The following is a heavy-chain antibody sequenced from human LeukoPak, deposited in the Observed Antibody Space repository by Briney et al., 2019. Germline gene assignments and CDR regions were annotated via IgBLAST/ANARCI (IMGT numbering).Heavy chain of an antibody. CDR2: IYTSGST. V-gene: IGHV4-61*02. CDR3: AREENSSSWYEEYYYYYYYMDV. CDR1: GGSISSGSYY. J-gene: IGHJ6*03. Sequence: PSQTLSLTCTVSGGSISSGSYYWSWIRQPAGKGLEWIGRIYTSGSTNYNPSLKSRVTISVDTSKNQFSLKLSSVTAADTAVYYCAREENSSSWYEEYYYYYYYMDVWGEGTTVTVSS. D-gene: IGHD6-13*01.